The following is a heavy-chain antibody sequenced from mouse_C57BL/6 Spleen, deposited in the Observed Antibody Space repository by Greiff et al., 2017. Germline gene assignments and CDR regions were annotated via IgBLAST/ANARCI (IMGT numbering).Heavy chain of an antibody. CDR3: ARSGNAWFAY. CDR1: GYTFTGYW. D-gene: IGHD1-3*01. Sequence: QVQLQQSGAELMKPGASVKLSCKATGYTFTGYWIEWVKQRPGHGLEWIGEILPGSGSTNSNEKFKGKATFTADTSSNTAYMQLSSLTTEDSAIYYCARSGNAWFAYAGQGTLVTVSA. J-gene: IGHJ3*01. CDR2: ILPGSGST. V-gene: IGHV1-9*01.